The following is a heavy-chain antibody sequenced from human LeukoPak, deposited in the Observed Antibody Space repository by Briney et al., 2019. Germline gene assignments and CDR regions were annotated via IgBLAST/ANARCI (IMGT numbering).Heavy chain of an antibody. V-gene: IGHV4-34*01. Sequence: SSETLSLTCAVYGGSFSGYYWSWIRQPPGKGLEWIGELNHSGSTNYNPSLKSRVTISVDTSKNQFSLKLSSVTAADTAVYYCARSLGYSSSWYPYYFDYWGQGTLVTVSS. J-gene: IGHJ4*02. D-gene: IGHD6-13*01. CDR1: GGSFSGYY. CDR2: LNHSGST. CDR3: ARSLGYSSSWYPYYFDY.